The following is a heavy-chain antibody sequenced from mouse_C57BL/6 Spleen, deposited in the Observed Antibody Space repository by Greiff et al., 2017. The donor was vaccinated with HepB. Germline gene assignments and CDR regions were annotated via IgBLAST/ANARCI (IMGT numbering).Heavy chain of an antibody. CDR2: IRNKANGYTT. CDR1: GFTFTDYY. Sequence: EVQLVESGGGLVQPGGSLSLSCAASGFTFTDYYMSWVRQPPGKALEWLGFIRNKANGYTTEYSASVKGRFTISRDNSQSILYLQMNALRAEDSATYYCARYNGVAWFAYWGQGTLVTVSA. J-gene: IGHJ3*01. CDR3: ARYNGVAWFAY. V-gene: IGHV7-3*01.